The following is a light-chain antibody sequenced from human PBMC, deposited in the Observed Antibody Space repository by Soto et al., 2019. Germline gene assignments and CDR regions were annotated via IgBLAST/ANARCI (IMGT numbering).Light chain of an antibody. CDR1: QSVSSSY. J-gene: IGKJ1*01. CDR2: GAS. CDR3: QQYGSSPGT. Sequence: EIVLTQSPGTLSLSPGERATLSCRASQSVSSSYLAWYQQKPGQAPRLLIYGASSRATGITDRFSGSGSGKDLPLTISSLEPEDFAVYYCQQYGSSPGTFGEGTKIEFK. V-gene: IGKV3-20*01.